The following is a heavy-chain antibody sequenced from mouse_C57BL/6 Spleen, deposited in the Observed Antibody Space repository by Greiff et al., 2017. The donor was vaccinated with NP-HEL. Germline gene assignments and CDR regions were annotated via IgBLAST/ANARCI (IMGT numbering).Heavy chain of an antibody. J-gene: IGHJ2*01. V-gene: IGHV1-4*01. D-gene: IGHD2-3*01. Sequence: VQLQQSGAELARPGASVKMSCKASGYTFTSYTMHWVKQRPGQGLEWIGYINPSSGYTKYNQKFKDKATLTADKSSSTAYMQLSSLTSEDSAVYYCAREGGLLRDYFDYWGQGTTLTVAS. CDR1: GYTFTSYT. CDR2: INPSSGYT. CDR3: AREGGLLRDYFDY.